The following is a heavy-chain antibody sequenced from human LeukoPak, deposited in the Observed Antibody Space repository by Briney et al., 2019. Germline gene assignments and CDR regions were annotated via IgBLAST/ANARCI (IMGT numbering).Heavy chain of an antibody. CDR3: ARGDPYSSGYYIHL. D-gene: IGHD3-22*01. Sequence: PSETLSLTCTVSGGSISSYYWSWIRQPPGKGLEWIGYIYYSGSTNYNPSLKSRVTISVDTSKNQFSLKLSSVTAADTAVYYCARGDPYSSGYYIHLWGQGTLVTVSS. V-gene: IGHV4-59*01. J-gene: IGHJ4*02. CDR1: GGSISSYY. CDR2: IYYSGST.